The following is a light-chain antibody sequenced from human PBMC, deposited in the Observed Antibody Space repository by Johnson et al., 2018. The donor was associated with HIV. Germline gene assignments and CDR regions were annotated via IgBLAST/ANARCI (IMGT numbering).Light chain of an antibody. V-gene: IGLV1-51*02. Sequence: QSVLTQPPSVSAAPGQKVTVSCSGSSSNIENNFVSWYQQLPGTAPKLLIYEDNKRPSGIPDRFSGSKSGTSATLGITGLQTGDEADYYCGTWDGSLSVPGFGSGTKVTVL. CDR3: GTWDGSLSVPG. CDR2: EDN. CDR1: SSNIENNF. J-gene: IGLJ1*01.